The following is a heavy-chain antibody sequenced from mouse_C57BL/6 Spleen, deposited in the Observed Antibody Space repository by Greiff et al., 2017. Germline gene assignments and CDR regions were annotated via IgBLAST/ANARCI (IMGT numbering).Heavy chain of an antibody. CDR2: IDPSDSSP. CDR3: ERDGSSYPYDFDY. D-gene: IGHD1-1*01. J-gene: IGHJ2*01. Sequence: QVQLQQPGAELVRPGTSVKLSCKASGYTFTSYWMHWVQQRPGQGLEWIGVIDPSDSSPNYTQTFKGNATLSVDPSSSTAYMQLSRLTSEDSAVYYCERDGSSYPYDFDYWGQGTTLTVAS. V-gene: IGHV1-59*01. CDR1: GYTFTSYW.